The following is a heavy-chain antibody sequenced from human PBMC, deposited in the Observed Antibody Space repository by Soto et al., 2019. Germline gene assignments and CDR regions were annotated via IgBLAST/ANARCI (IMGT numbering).Heavy chain of an antibody. J-gene: IGHJ6*02. CDR3: ASSQGSSTSLEIYYYYYYGMDV. Sequence: QVQLVQSGAEVTKPGSSVKVSCKASGGTFGSYAISWVRQAPGQGLEWMGGIIPISGTANYAQKCQGRVTIPTDASTSTAYMELSSLRSEDTAVYYCASSQGSSTSLEIYYYYYYGMDVWGQGTTVTVSS. CDR1: GGTFGSYA. CDR2: IIPISGTA. V-gene: IGHV1-69*01. D-gene: IGHD2-2*01.